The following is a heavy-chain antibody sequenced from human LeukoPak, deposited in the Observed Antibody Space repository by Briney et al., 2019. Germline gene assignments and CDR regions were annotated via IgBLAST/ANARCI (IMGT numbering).Heavy chain of an antibody. J-gene: IGHJ4*02. CDR2: ISWNSGST. CDR3: ATSRGQYYYGSVY. CDR1: GFTFDDYA. D-gene: IGHD3-10*01. V-gene: IGHV3-23*01. Sequence: GGSLRLSCAASGFTFDDYAMHWVRQAPGKGLEWVSGISWNSGSTYYADSVKGRFTISRDNSKNTLYLQMNSLRAEDTAVYYCATSRGQYYYGSVYWGQGTLVTVSS.